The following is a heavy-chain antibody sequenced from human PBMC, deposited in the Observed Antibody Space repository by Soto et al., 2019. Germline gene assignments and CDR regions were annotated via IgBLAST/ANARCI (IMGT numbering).Heavy chain of an antibody. CDR1: GFTFSSYS. D-gene: IGHD3-9*01. Sequence: GSLRLSCAASGFTFSSYSMNWVRQAPGKGLEWVSSISSSSSYVYYADSVKGRFTISRDNAKNSLYLQMNSLRAEDTAVYYSARERLQLRFFDCLFVGYWGRGTLVPVSS. CDR3: ARERLQLRFFDCLFVGY. J-gene: IGHJ4*02. CDR2: ISSSSSYV. V-gene: IGHV3-21*01.